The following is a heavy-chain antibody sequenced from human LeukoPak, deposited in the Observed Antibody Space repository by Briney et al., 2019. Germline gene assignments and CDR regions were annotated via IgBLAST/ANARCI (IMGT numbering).Heavy chain of an antibody. V-gene: IGHV3-21*01. D-gene: IGHD6-13*01. J-gene: IGHJ5*02. Sequence: PGGSLRLSCAASGFTFSSYSMNWIRQAPGKGLEWVSSISSSSSYIYYADSVKGRFTISRDNAKNSLYVQMNSLRAEDTAVYYCATGRVAAGTSWGQGTLVTVSS. CDR1: GFTFSSYS. CDR3: ATGRVAAGTS. CDR2: ISSSSSYI.